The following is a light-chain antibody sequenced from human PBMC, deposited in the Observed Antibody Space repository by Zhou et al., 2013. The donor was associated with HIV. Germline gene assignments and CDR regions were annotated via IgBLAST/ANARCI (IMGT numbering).Light chain of an antibody. CDR3: QQRSNWPPGLT. CDR1: QSVSSY. J-gene: IGKJ4*01. Sequence: EIVLTQSPATLSLSPGEGATLSCRASQSVSSYLAWYQQKPGQAPGLLIYDAANRATGIPARFSGSGSGTDFTLTISSLEPEDFAVYYCQQRSNWPPGLTFGGGTKVKIK. V-gene: IGKV3-11*01. CDR2: DAA.